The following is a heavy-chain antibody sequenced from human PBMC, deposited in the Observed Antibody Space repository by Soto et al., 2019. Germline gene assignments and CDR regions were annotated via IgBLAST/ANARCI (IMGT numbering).Heavy chain of an antibody. CDR1: GYTFTSYG. J-gene: IGHJ5*02. Sequence: ASVKVSCKASGYTFTSYGISWVRQAPGQGLEWMGWISAYNGNTNYAQKLQGRVTMTTDTSTSTAYMELRSLRSDDTAVYYCERDQYYYDSSGYYRVWFDTWGQGTLVTVSS. V-gene: IGHV1-18*01. D-gene: IGHD3-22*01. CDR2: ISAYNGNT. CDR3: ERDQYYYDSSGYYRVWFDT.